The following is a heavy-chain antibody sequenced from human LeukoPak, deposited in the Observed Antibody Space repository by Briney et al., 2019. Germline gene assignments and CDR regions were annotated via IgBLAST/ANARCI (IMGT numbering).Heavy chain of an antibody. CDR1: GFTFSNYW. J-gene: IGHJ3*01. D-gene: IGHD3-22*01. Sequence: GGSLRLSCAASGFTFSNYWMNWVRQAPGKGLEWVANIKQDGSEKYYVDSVKGRFTVSRDNAKNSLYLQMNSLKAEDTAMYYCARDKAMIVVVMPSAVAFDLWGQGTMVTVSS. CDR3: ARDKAMIVVVMPSAVAFDL. V-gene: IGHV3-7*01. CDR2: IKQDGSEK.